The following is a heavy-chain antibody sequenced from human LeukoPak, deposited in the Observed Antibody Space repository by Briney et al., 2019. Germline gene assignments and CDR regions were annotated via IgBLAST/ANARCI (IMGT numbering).Heavy chain of an antibody. CDR3: ARDITMVRGVIGSWFDP. V-gene: IGHV3-23*01. Sequence: GGSLRLSCAASGFTFSNYAMSWVRQAPGKGLEWVSTITSSGSTYYPDSVKGRFTISRDNSKNMLYLQMNSLRAEDTAVYYCARDITMVRGVIGSWFDPWGQGTLVTVSS. J-gene: IGHJ5*02. D-gene: IGHD3-10*01. CDR1: GFTFSNYA. CDR2: ITSSGST.